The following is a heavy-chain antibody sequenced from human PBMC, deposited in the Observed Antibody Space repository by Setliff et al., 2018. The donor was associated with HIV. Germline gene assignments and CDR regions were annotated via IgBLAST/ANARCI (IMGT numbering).Heavy chain of an antibody. J-gene: IGHJ4*02. CDR2: IYYSGST. D-gene: IGHD3-10*01. CDR1: GGSISSHY. Sequence: PSETLSLTCTVSGGSISSHYWSWIRQPPGKGLEWIGSIYYSGSTNYNPSLKSRVTISVDTSKNQFSLKLSSVTAADTAVYYCACMVRGVIGPYFDYWGQGTLVTVSS. V-gene: IGHV4-59*08. CDR3: ACMVRGVIGPYFDY.